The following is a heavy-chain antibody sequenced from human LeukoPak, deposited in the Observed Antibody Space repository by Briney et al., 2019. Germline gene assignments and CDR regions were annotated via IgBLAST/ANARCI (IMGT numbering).Heavy chain of an antibody. CDR2: INPNTGGT. V-gene: IGHV1-2*02. CDR1: GYTFTGYF. Sequence: ASVKVSCKASGYTFTGYFMHWVRQAPGQGLDWMGWINPNTGGTKYAQKFQGRVTMTRDTSIGTAYMEPSTVTSDDTAVYFCARVHATGYFSLDLGYWGQGTLVTVSS. CDR3: ARVHATGYFSLDLGY. J-gene: IGHJ4*02. D-gene: IGHD3-9*01.